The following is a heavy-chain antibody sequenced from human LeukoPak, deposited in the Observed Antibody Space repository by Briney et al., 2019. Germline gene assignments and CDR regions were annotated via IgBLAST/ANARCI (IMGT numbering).Heavy chain of an antibody. Sequence: SETLSHTCTVSGGSISSGGYYWSWIRQHPGKGLEWIGYIYYSGSTYYNPSLKSRVTISVDTSKNQLSLKLSSVTAADTAVYYCARDARSTFYYYYGMDVWGQGTTVTVSS. CDR1: GGSISSGGYY. V-gene: IGHV4-31*03. CDR2: IYYSGST. J-gene: IGHJ6*02. D-gene: IGHD2-2*01. CDR3: ARDARSTFYYYYGMDV.